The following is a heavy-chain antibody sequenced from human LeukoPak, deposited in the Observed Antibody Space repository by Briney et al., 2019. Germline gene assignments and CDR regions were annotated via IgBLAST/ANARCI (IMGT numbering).Heavy chain of an antibody. Sequence: PGGSLRLSCAASGFSFSAYGMHWVRQSPGKGLEWVAFIRYDGYTKYYVDSVKGRFTISRDNSKNTLFLQMNSLRAEDTAMYYCAQGEYYDYVWGSDRYTTNRRGVGHWGQGTQVTVSS. CDR1: GFSFSAYG. D-gene: IGHD3-16*02. CDR2: IRYDGYTK. J-gene: IGHJ4*02. CDR3: AQGEYYDYVWGSDRYTTNRRGVGH. V-gene: IGHV3-30*02.